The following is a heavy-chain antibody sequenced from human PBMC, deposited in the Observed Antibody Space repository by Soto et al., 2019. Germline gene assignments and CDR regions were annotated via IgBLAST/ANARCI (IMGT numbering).Heavy chain of an antibody. Sequence: SETLSLTCTVSGGSISSSSYYWGWIRQPPGKGLEWIGSIYYSGSTYYNPSLKSRVTISVDTSKNQFSLKLSSVTAADTAVYYCARHDHSGSHHWGQGTLVTVSS. D-gene: IGHD1-26*01. J-gene: IGHJ5*02. CDR1: GGSISSSSYY. V-gene: IGHV4-39*01. CDR2: IYYSGST. CDR3: ARHDHSGSHH.